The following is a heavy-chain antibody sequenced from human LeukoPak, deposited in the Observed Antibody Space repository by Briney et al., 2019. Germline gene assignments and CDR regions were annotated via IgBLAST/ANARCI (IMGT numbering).Heavy chain of an antibody. J-gene: IGHJ1*01. CDR1: GFTFSSHW. CDR2: INGAGSST. V-gene: IGHV3-74*01. D-gene: IGHD6-19*01. Sequence: KAGGSLRLSCAASGFTFSSHWMHWVRQAPGKGLVWVSRINGAGSSTSYADSVKGRFTVSRDNAKNTLNLQMNSLRAEDTAVYYCARDLFFSDAGYSSGWRAEDFHHWGQGTLVIVSS. CDR3: ARDLFFSDAGYSSGWRAEDFHH.